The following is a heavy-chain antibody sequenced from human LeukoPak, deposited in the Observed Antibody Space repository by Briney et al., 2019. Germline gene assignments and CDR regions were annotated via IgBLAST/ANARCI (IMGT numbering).Heavy chain of an antibody. CDR1: GFTLGDYA. J-gene: IGHJ3*02. CDR2: IRSKAYGGTT. Sequence: QSGGSLRLSCTASGFTLGDYAMSWVRRAPGKGLEWVGFIRSKAYGGTTEYAASVKGRFTISRDDSKSIAYLQMNSLKTEDTAVYYCTRAIPFDAFDIWGQGTMVTVSS. CDR3: TRAIPFDAFDI. V-gene: IGHV3-49*04.